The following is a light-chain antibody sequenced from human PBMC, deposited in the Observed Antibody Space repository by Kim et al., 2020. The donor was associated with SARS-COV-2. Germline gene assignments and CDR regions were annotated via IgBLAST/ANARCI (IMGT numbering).Light chain of an antibody. V-gene: IGLV2-14*03. CDR3: SCYTSSSTLEV. Sequence: TTACTGTSSAVGVYNYFSCYQQHQGKTPKLLIYDVSNRPPGVSNRRSGCKSANTASLPISGLQAEDEADYYCSCYTSSSTLEVFGGGTKLTVL. CDR2: DVS. CDR1: SSAVGVYNY. J-gene: IGLJ2*01.